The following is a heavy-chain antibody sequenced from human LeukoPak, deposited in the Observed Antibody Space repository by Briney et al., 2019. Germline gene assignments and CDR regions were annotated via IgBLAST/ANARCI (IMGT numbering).Heavy chain of an antibody. V-gene: IGHV1-8*01. CDR2: VNPNSGNT. Sequence: ASVKVSCKASGYTFTSYDINWVRQATGQGLEWMGWVNPNSGNTGYAQKFQGRVTMTRNTSISTAYMELSSLRSEDTAVYYCARNQRITMVRGVIILYGMDVWGQGTTVTVSS. CDR1: GYTFTSYD. CDR3: ARNQRITMVRGVIILYGMDV. J-gene: IGHJ6*02. D-gene: IGHD3-10*01.